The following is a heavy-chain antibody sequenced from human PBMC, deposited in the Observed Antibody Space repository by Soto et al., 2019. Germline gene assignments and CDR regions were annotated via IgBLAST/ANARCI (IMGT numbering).Heavy chain of an antibody. CDR2: IYYSGST. J-gene: IGHJ5*02. Sequence: SETLSLTCTVSGGSISSYYWNWIRQPPGKGLEWIGYIYYSGSTNYDPSLKSRVTISIDTPKNQLSLKLNSVTAADTAVYYCATDSGSGSYSYNYFDPWGQGTLVTVSS. CDR3: ATDSGSGSYSYNYFDP. CDR1: GGSISSYY. D-gene: IGHD3-10*01. V-gene: IGHV4-59*01.